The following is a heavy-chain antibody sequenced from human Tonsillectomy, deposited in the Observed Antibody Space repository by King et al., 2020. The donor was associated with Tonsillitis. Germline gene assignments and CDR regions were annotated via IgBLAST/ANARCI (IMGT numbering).Heavy chain of an antibody. CDR3: ARGGEIGVAGRYYCDY. CDR2: ISRSGSHT. Sequence: VQLVESGGGLVKPGGSLRLSCAASGFTFSDYYMSWIRQAPGKGLEWVSYISRSGSHTSYADSVQGRFTISRDNAKNSLYLQMASLRPEDTAVYYCARGGEIGVAGRYYCDYWGQGTLVTVSS. V-gene: IGHV3-11*05. J-gene: IGHJ4*02. D-gene: IGHD6-19*01. CDR1: GFTFSDYY.